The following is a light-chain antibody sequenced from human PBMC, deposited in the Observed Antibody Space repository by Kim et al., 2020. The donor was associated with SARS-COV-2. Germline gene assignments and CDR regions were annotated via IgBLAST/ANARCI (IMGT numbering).Light chain of an antibody. V-gene: IGKV1-39*01. CDR1: QTIRRY. Sequence: SASVGDRVTITCRASQTIRRYLNWYQQKPGKAPKLLIYGASSLQSGVPARFSGSESGTDFTLTINSLQVEDFATYYCQQSYITPYTFGPGTKLEI. J-gene: IGKJ2*01. CDR2: GAS. CDR3: QQSYITPYT.